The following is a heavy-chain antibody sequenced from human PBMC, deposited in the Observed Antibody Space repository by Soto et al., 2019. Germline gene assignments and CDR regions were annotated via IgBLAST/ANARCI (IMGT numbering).Heavy chain of an antibody. Sequence: EVQLVESGGGLVQPGGSLRLSCAASGFTFSGYWMHWVRQTPGKGLVWVSRINSDGTSTSYADSVKGRFTISRDNAKNALYLQMNSLRAEDTAVYYCARGRSFYGMDVWDQGTTVTVSS. J-gene: IGHJ6*02. CDR2: INSDGTST. CDR3: ARGRSFYGMDV. V-gene: IGHV3-74*01. CDR1: GFTFSGYW.